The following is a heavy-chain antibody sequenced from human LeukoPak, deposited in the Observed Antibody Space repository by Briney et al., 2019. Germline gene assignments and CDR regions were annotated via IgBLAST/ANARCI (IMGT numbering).Heavy chain of an antibody. D-gene: IGHD6-13*01. Sequence: GGSLRLSCAASGFTFSTYSMNWVRQAPGKGLEWVSSISSGSTYIYSADSVKGRFTISRDNSKNTLYLQMNSLRAEDTALYYCAKRIAAAGPYFDYWGQGTLVTVSS. CDR3: AKRIAAAGPYFDY. CDR2: ISSGSTYI. CDR1: GFTFSTYS. J-gene: IGHJ4*02. V-gene: IGHV3-21*04.